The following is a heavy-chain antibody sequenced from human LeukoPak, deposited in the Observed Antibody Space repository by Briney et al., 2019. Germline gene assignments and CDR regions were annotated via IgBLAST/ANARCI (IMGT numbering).Heavy chain of an antibody. V-gene: IGHV3-33*01. J-gene: IGHJ4*02. CDR2: IWYDGSDK. D-gene: IGHD6-19*01. CDR1: GFTFSTYG. CDR3: ARGGSGWLRRLDY. Sequence: AGGSLRLSCAASGFTFSTYGMHWVRQAPGKGLEWVAVIWYDGSDKYYADSVKGRFTISRDNSKNTLYLQMNSLRGEDTAVYYCARGGSGWLRRLDYWGQGTLVTVSS.